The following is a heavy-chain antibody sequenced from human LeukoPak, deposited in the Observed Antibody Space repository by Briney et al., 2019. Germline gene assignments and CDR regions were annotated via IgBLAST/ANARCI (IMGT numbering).Heavy chain of an antibody. CDR3: ARQYYDNTGYYYFDY. V-gene: IGHV4-39*01. CDR2: MYYSGST. Sequence: PSETLSLTCSVSGDAITGSSYYWGWLRQPPGKGLEWIGSMYYSGSTYSNPSLKRRVTMSADTSKNQFSLKLSSVSAADTAVYYCARQYYDNTGYYYFDYWGQGTLVTVSS. J-gene: IGHJ4*02. D-gene: IGHD3-22*01. CDR1: GDAITGSSYY.